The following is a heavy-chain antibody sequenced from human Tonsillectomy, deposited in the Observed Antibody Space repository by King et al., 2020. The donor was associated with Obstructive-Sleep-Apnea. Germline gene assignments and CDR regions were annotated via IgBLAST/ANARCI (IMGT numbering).Heavy chain of an antibody. V-gene: IGHV3-30*04. CDR2: ISYDGSNK. J-gene: IGHJ4*02. Sequence: VQLVESGGGVVQPGRSLRLSCAASGFTFSSYAMHWVRQAPGKGLEWVAVISYDGSNKYYADSVKGRFTISRDNSKHSLDLQMNSLRAEDTAVYYCARVPLGYGYFEYWGQGTLVTVSS. D-gene: IGHD5-18*01. CDR3: ARVPLGYGYFEY. CDR1: GFTFSSYA.